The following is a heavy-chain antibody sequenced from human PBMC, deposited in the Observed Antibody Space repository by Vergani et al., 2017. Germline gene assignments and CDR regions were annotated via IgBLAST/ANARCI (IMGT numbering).Heavy chain of an antibody. J-gene: IGHJ4*02. CDR2: ISGSGGST. V-gene: IGHV3-23*01. Sequence: EMQILESGGGLVQPGGSLRLSCAASGFTFSSYAMTWVRQAPGKGLEWVSAISGSGGSTYYAESVKGRFTISRDKSKNTLYLQMNSLRAEDTAVYYCAKVLLVGAPLGIFDYWGQGTLVTVSS. CDR3: AKVLLVGAPLGIFDY. D-gene: IGHD1-26*01. CDR1: GFTFSSYA.